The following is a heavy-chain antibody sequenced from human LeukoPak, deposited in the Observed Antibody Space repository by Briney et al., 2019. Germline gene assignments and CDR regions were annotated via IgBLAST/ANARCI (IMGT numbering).Heavy chain of an antibody. D-gene: IGHD3-10*01. CDR3: ARSITMVRGVMDFDY. Sequence: ASVKVSCKASGYTFTGYYMHWVRQAPGQGLEWMGWINPNSGGTNYAQKFQGRVTMTRDTSISTAYMELSRLRSDDTAVYYCARSITMVRGVMDFDYWGQGTLVTVSS. CDR1: GYTFTGYY. CDR2: INPNSGGT. J-gene: IGHJ4*02. V-gene: IGHV1-2*02.